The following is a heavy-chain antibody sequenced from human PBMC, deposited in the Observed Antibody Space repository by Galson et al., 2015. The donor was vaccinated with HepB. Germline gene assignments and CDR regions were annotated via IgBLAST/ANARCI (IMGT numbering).Heavy chain of an antibody. CDR1: GFTFSSYG. Sequence: SLRLSCAASGFTFSSYGMHWVRQAPGKGLEWVAVIWYDGSNKYYADSVKGRFTISRDNSKNTLYLQMNSLRAEDTAVYYCARDLGECCSGGSCRRVGAFDIWGQGTMVTVSS. CDR2: IWYDGSNK. CDR3: ARDLGECCSGGSCRRVGAFDI. J-gene: IGHJ3*02. V-gene: IGHV3-33*01. D-gene: IGHD2-15*01.